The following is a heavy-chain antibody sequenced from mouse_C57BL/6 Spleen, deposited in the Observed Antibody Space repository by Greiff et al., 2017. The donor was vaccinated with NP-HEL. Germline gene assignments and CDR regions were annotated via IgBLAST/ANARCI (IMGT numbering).Heavy chain of an antibody. CDR3: ARELRWDAMDY. J-gene: IGHJ4*01. Sequence: QVQLQQPGAELVRPGTSVKLSYKASGYTFTSYWMHWVKQRPGQGLEWIGVIDPSDSYTNYNQKFKGKATLTVDTSSSTAYMQLSSLTSEDSAVYYCARELRWDAMDYWGQGTSVTVSS. CDR2: IDPSDSYT. CDR1: GYTFTSYW. V-gene: IGHV1-59*01. D-gene: IGHD1-1*01.